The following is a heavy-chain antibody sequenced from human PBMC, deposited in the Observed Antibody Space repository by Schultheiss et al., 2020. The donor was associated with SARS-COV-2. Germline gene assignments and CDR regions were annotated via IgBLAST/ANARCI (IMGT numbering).Heavy chain of an antibody. CDR2: ISGSGGST. V-gene: IGHV3-23*01. CDR1: GFTFSNFD. J-gene: IGHJ2*01. D-gene: IGHD5-12*01. Sequence: GGSLRLSCAASGFTFSNFDMNWVRQAPGKGLEWVSAISGSGGSTYYADSVKGRFTISRDNSRNTLYLQMNSLRAEDTAVYYCARRVATGWHFDLWGRGTLVTVSS. CDR3: ARRVATGWHFDL.